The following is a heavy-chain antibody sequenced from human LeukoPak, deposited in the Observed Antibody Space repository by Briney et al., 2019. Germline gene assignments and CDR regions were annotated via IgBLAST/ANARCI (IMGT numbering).Heavy chain of an antibody. D-gene: IGHD3-3*01. Sequence: ASVKVSCKASGYTFTSYGISWVRQAPGQGLEWMGWISAYNGNTNYAQKLQGRVTMTTDTSTSTAYMELRSLRSDDTAVYYCARGKIFGVVIYYFDYWGQGTLVTVSS. CDR3: ARGKIFGVVIYYFDY. CDR2: ISAYNGNT. CDR1: GYTFTSYG. V-gene: IGHV1-18*01. J-gene: IGHJ4*02.